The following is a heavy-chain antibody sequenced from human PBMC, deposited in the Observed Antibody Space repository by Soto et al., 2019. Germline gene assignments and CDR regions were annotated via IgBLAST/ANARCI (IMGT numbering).Heavy chain of an antibody. V-gene: IGHV4-61*01. Sequence: KPSETLSLTCTISGGSVSSGSYYWSWIRQPPGKGLEWIGYIYYSGSIDYNPSLQSRVTISADTSKTQFSLMMSSVTAADTAVYYCARYSSSSVFDYWGQGSQVTVST. J-gene: IGHJ4*02. CDR1: GGSVSSGSYY. CDR2: IYYSGSI. CDR3: ARYSSSSVFDY. D-gene: IGHD6-6*01.